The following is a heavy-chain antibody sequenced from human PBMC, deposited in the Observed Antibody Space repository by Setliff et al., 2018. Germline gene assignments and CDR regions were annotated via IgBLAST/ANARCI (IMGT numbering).Heavy chain of an antibody. V-gene: IGHV4-61*10. CDR3: ARGGTFRYFDY. CDR1: GGSISGFNY. J-gene: IGHJ4*02. Sequence: PSETLSLTCTVSGGSISGFNYWTWIRQPAGKGLEWIGQIYYSGTANYSPSLRSRLTISVDTSKNQFSLKLRSVTAADTAVYYCARGGTFRYFDYWGQGTLVTVSS. CDR2: IYYSGTA. D-gene: IGHD5-12*01.